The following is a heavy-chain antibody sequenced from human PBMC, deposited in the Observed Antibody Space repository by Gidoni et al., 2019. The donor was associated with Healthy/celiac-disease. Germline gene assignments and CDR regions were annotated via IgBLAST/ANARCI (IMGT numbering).Heavy chain of an antibody. CDR3: ARTGSIRKYCSSTSCEKKMAGGYYMDV. CDR1: GGSISSGGYS. CDR2: IYHCGRT. D-gene: IGHD2-2*01. J-gene: IGHJ6*03. V-gene: IGHV4-30-2*01. Sequence: QLQLQESGSGLVKPSQTLSLTCAVSGGSISSGGYSWSWFRQPPGKGLEWIGYIYHCGRTYSNPCLKSRVTISVDRSKNQFSMKLSSVTDADTAVYYCARTGSIRKYCSSTSCEKKMAGGYYMDVWGKGTTVTVSS.